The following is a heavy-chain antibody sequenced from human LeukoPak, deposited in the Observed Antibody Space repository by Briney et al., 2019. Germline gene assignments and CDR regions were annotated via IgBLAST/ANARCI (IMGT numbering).Heavy chain of an antibody. CDR1: GLPFSDYE. Sequence: PGGSLRLSCAASGLPFSDYELNWVRQAPGKGLEWLSWISGGGSTYYNADSVGGRFTISRDNARNSLYLQMDSLRSEDTAIYYCARESMDTGGDCSIDYWGQGTLVTVSS. V-gene: IGHV3-48*03. D-gene: IGHD2-21*02. CDR3: ARESMDTGGDCSIDY. J-gene: IGHJ4*02. CDR2: ISGGGSTY.